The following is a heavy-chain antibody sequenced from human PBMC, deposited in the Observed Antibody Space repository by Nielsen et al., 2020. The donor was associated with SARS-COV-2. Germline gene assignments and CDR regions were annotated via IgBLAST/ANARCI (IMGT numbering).Heavy chain of an antibody. V-gene: IGHV3-15*01. D-gene: IGHD2-2*01. CDR3: ATARYCSRTSCSAGTDMFDP. CDR2: IKSKIDGGTT. CDR1: GFTFSKAW. J-gene: IGHJ5*02. Sequence: GESLKISCVASGFTFSKAWMSWVRQAPGKGLEWVGRIKSKIDGGTTDNAAPVKDRFSISRDDSNNTVYLDMSSLRTEDTAVYYCATARYCSRTSCSAGTDMFDPWGQGTQVIVSS.